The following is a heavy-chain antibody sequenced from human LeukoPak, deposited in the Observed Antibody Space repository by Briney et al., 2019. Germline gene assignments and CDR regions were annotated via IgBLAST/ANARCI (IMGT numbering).Heavy chain of an antibody. CDR3: ALVRGVVSLFDP. CDR2: INHSRST. V-gene: IGHV4-34*01. Sequence: SETLSLTCAVYGGSFSGYYWSWIRQPPGKGLEWIGEINHSRSTNYNPVLKSRVTISVDTSKNQFSLKLSSVTAADTAVYYCALVRGVVSLFDPWGQGTLVTVSS. CDR1: GGSFSGYY. J-gene: IGHJ5*02. D-gene: IGHD3-10*01.